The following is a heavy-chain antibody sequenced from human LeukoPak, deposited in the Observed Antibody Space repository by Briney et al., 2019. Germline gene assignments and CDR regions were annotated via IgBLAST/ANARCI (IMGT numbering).Heavy chain of an antibody. CDR1: GFTFSSYS. Sequence: GGSLRLSCAASGFTFSSYSMNWVRQAPGKGLEWVSSISSSSSYIYYADSVKGRFTISRDNVKNSLYLQMNSLRAEDTAVYYCARLAVAGYYFDYWGQGTLVTVSS. J-gene: IGHJ4*02. V-gene: IGHV3-21*01. CDR2: ISSSSSYI. D-gene: IGHD6-19*01. CDR3: ARLAVAGYYFDY.